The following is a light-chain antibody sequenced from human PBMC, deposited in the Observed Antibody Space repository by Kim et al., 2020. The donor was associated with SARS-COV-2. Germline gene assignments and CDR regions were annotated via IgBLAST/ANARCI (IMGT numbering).Light chain of an antibody. CDR3: QVWDTSTEHIL. CDR1: NLGGKS. Sequence: APGKTARINCGVTNLGGKSVNWYQQRPGQAPVLVIYYDADRPSGIPERFSGSNSGNTATLTISGVEAGDEADYYCQVWDTSTEHILFGGGTQLTVL. CDR2: YDA. V-gene: IGLV3-21*04. J-gene: IGLJ2*01.